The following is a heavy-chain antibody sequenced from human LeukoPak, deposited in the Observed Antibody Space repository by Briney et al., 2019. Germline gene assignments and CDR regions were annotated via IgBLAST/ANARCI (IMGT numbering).Heavy chain of an antibody. CDR3: AKSSGSYSPFDY. J-gene: IGHJ4*02. CDR2: ISYDGSNK. V-gene: IGHV3-30*18. Sequence: GGSLGLSCAASGFTFSSYGMHWVRQAPGKGLEWVAVISYDGSNKYYADSVKGRFTISRDNSKNTLYLQMNSLRAEDTAVYYCAKSSGSYSPFDYWGQGTLVTVSS. D-gene: IGHD1-26*01. CDR1: GFTFSSYG.